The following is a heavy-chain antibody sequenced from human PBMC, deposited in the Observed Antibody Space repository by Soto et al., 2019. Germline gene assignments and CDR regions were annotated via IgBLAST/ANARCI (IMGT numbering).Heavy chain of an antibody. CDR3: ARDEEQLDCIDY. J-gene: IGHJ4*02. Sequence: QVQLVESGGGVVQPGRSLRLSCAASGFTFSSYGMHWVRQAPGKGLEWVAVIWYGGSNKYYADSVKGRFTISRDNSKNTLYLQMNSLRAEDTAVYYCARDEEQLDCIDYWGQGTLVTVSS. CDR2: IWYGGSNK. D-gene: IGHD6-13*01. V-gene: IGHV3-33*01. CDR1: GFTFSSYG.